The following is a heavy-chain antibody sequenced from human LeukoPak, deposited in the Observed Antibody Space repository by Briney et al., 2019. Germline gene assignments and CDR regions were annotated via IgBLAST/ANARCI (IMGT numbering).Heavy chain of an antibody. V-gene: IGHV4-39*01. CDR2: IYFGGSS. CDR1: GGSISSSNNY. J-gene: IGHJ4*02. D-gene: IGHD1-1*01. Sequence: KPSEILSLTCSVSGGSISSSNNYWGWIRQPPGKGLEWIGSIYFGGSSYYSPSLKSRVTISVDTSKTQFSLKLDSVTAADTAVYYCATRQVVPLFYFDYWGRGTLVTVSS. CDR3: ATRQVVPLFYFDY.